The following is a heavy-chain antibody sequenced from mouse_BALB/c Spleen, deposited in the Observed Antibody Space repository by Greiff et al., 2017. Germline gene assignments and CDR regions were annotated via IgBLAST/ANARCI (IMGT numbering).Heavy chain of an antibody. CDR2: ISYDGSN. D-gene: IGHD2-3*01. CDR1: GYSITSGYS. V-gene: IGHV3-6*02. CDR3: ARDQGLS. Sequence: EVQLLESGPGLVKPSQSLSLTCSVTGYSITSGYSWNWNRQFPGNKLEWLGCISYDGSNNYNRSLKNRISITRDTSQNQFFLKLNSVTTEDTATYYCARDQGLSGGQGTSVTVSS. J-gene: IGHJ4*01.